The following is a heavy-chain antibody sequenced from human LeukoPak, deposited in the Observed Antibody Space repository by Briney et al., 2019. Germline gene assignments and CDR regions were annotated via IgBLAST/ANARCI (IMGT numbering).Heavy chain of an antibody. D-gene: IGHD4-17*01. CDR2: ISSSGSTI. Sequence: GGSLRLSCAASGFTFSDYYMSWIRQAPGKGLEWVSYISSSGSTIYYADSEKGRFTISRDNAKNSLYLQMNSLRAEDTAVYYCASRRDYGPPGPWGQGTLVTVSS. CDR3: ASRRDYGPPGP. V-gene: IGHV3-11*01. CDR1: GFTFSDYY. J-gene: IGHJ5*02.